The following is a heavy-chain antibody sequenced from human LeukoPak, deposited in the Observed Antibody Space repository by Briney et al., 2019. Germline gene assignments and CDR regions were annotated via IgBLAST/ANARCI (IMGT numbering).Heavy chain of an antibody. Sequence: SGGSLRLSCAASGFTFSSYSMNWVRQAPGKGLEWVSSISSSSSYIYYADSVKGRFTISRDNAKNSLYLQMNSLRAEDTAVYYCARDPPSHPYDWHYYWGQGTLVTVSS. J-gene: IGHJ4*02. CDR3: ARDPPSHPYDWHYY. CDR2: ISSSSSYI. CDR1: GFTFSSYS. D-gene: IGHD3-16*01. V-gene: IGHV3-21*01.